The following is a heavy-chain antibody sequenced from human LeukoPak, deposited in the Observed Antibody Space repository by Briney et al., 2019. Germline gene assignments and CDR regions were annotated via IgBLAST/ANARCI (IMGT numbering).Heavy chain of an antibody. J-gene: IGHJ4*02. CDR1: GFTFSSYA. CDR3: ARDPRGYSEGDDY. CDR2: IKQDGSEK. Sequence: GGSLRLSCAASGFTFSSYAMSWVRQAPGKGLEWVANIKQDGSEKYYVDSVKGRFTISRDNAKNSLYLQMNSLRAEDTAVYYCARDPRGYSEGDDYWGQGTLVTVSS. D-gene: IGHD5-18*01. V-gene: IGHV3-7*01.